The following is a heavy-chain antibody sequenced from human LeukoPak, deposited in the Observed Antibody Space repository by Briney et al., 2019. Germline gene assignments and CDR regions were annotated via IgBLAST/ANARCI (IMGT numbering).Heavy chain of an antibody. CDR2: ISGSGGST. Sequence: GGSLRLSCAASGFTFSSYAMSWVRQAPGKGLEWVSGISGSGGSTYYADSVKGRFTISRDNYKNTLYLQMSSLRAEDTAVYYCAKEGYCGGDCYREFDYWGQGTLVTVSS. J-gene: IGHJ4*02. CDR1: GFTFSSYA. CDR3: AKEGYCGGDCYREFDY. V-gene: IGHV3-23*01. D-gene: IGHD2-21*02.